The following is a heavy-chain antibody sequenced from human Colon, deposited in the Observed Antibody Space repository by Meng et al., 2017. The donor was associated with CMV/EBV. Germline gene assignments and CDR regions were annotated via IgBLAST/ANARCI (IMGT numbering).Heavy chain of an antibody. Sequence: QSQLQASGPVLVNTSEALPLTCTVSGAYIGNYYWSWTRQSPGKGLKWIGYIYSSGSTNYNPSLKSRVTISIDTSKNQFSLKLTSVTAADTAVYYCAKGRARNDYWFDPWGQGTLVTVSS. CDR2: IYSSGST. CDR1: GAYIGNYY. CDR3: AKGRARNDYWFDP. D-gene: IGHD4/OR15-4a*01. V-gene: IGHV4-59*01. J-gene: IGHJ5*02.